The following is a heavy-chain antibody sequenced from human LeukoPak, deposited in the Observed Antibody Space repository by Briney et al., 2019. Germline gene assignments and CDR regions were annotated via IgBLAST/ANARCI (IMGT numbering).Heavy chain of an antibody. D-gene: IGHD6-19*01. CDR1: GFTFSSYA. V-gene: IGHV3-30-3*01. Sequence: GGSLRLSCAASGFTFSSYAMHWVRQAPGKGLEWVAVISYDGSNKYYADSVKGRFTISRDNSKNTLYLQMNSLRAEDTAVYYCAKAGNGYSSGWYYFDYWGQGTLVTVSS. J-gene: IGHJ4*02. CDR3: AKAGNGYSSGWYYFDY. CDR2: ISYDGSNK.